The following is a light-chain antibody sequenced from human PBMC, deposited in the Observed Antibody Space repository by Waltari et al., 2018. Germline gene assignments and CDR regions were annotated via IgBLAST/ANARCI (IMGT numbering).Light chain of an antibody. V-gene: IGKV3-20*01. J-gene: IGKJ1*01. Sequence: EIVLSQSPGTLALSPGERATLSCRASQSVGRAFAWYQQKTGQAPRLLIYDASSRATGISYKFSCRGSGTDFSLTISRVEPEDFAVYFCQMYVRLPVTFGQGTKVEVK. CDR1: QSVGRA. CDR3: QMYVRLPVT. CDR2: DAS.